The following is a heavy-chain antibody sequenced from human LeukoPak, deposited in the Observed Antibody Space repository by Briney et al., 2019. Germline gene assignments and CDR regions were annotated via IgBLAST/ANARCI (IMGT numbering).Heavy chain of an antibody. Sequence: GGSLRLSCAASGFTFSSYGMHWVRQAPGKGLEWVAVISYDGSNKYYADSVKGRFTISRDNSKNTLYLQMNSLRAEDTAVYYCAKDRRSSRNYFDYWGQGTLVTVSS. CDR2: ISYDGSNK. J-gene: IGHJ4*02. V-gene: IGHV3-30*18. CDR3: AKDRRSSRNYFDY. D-gene: IGHD6-13*01. CDR1: GFTFSSYG.